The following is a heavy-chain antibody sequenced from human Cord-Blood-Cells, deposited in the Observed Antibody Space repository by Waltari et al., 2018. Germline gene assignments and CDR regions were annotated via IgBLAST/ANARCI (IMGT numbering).Heavy chain of an antibody. V-gene: IGHV1-69*09. CDR2: SIPVLGIG. Sequence: QVELVQSGAEVKKPGSSLMVSCKASGATLPTYADGCVEQAPGQGLGWMGRSIPVLGIGNYAQKFPGRVTITAEKSTSTAYMELRSLRAEDTAVYYCARDVLGDAFDIWGQGTMVTVSS. J-gene: IGHJ3*02. CDR1: GATLPTYA. CDR3: ARDVLGDAFDI. D-gene: IGHD3-3*02.